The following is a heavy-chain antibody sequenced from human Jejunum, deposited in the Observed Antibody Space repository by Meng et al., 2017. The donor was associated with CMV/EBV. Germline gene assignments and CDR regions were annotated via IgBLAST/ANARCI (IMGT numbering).Heavy chain of an antibody. V-gene: IGHV3-66*01. CDR1: PFSVNSHY. CDR3: ARDIYSSSLNWGY. J-gene: IGHJ4*02. Sequence: LVGLGGGLVPLGGSLTPSCAASPFSVNSHYMTWVRQAPGKGLEWVSVMYSYGSTYYADSVKGRFTISRDSSRNTLYLQMSSLRVEDTAVYYCARDIYSSSLNWGYWGQGTLVTVSS. D-gene: IGHD6-13*01. CDR2: MYSYGST.